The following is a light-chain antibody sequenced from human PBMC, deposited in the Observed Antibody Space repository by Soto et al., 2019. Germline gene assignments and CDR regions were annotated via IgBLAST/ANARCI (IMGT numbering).Light chain of an antibody. J-gene: IGKJ2*01. Sequence: EILLTQSPGTLSLSPGERATLSCRASQSVRNNYVAWYQQKPGQAPRLLISGASRRATGIPDRFGGSGSGADFALNLSRLEPGDFAVYYYHQYGSSPYTFGQGTKLEI. CDR2: GAS. V-gene: IGKV3-20*01. CDR1: QSVRNNY. CDR3: HQYGSSPYT.